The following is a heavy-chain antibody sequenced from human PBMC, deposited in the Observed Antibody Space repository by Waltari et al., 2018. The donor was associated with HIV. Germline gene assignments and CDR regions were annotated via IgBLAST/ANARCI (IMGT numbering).Heavy chain of an antibody. J-gene: IGHJ6*02. CDR2: IYHSGST. D-gene: IGHD5-12*01. CDR1: GGSISSSNW. Sequence: QVQLQESGPGLVKPSGTLSLTCAVSGGSISSSNWWRWVRQPPGKGREGRGEIYHSGSTNYNPSLKSRVTISVDKSKNQFSLKLSSVTAADTAVYYCARDQTGVGRWLQLQGYYYYGMDVWGQGTTVTVSS. CDR3: ARDQTGVGRWLQLQGYYYYGMDV. V-gene: IGHV4-4*02.